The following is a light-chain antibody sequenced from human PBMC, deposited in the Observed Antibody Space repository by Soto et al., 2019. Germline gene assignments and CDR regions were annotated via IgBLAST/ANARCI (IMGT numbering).Light chain of an antibody. CDR3: HQYSSSFT. J-gene: IGKJ4*01. Sequence: IVLTHSAGTLSLSPGERATLSCGASESVTNNYLAWYQQKPGQAPRVLIYDVYTRATGIPDRFSGSGSGTEFTLTISRLEPEDFAVYYCHQYSSSFTFGGGTKVDIK. CDR2: DVY. CDR1: ESVTNNY. V-gene: IGKV3-20*01.